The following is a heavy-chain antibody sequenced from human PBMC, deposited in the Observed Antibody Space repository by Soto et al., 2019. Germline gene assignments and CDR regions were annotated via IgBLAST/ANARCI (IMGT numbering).Heavy chain of an antibody. D-gene: IGHD3-9*01. CDR2: INDRGSI. J-gene: IGHJ2*01. CDR3: ARESHDILTGPPWVWYFDL. Sequence: QVQLQQWGAGPLRPLETLSLTCGVSGGSFSGYYWAWIRQSPGKGLEWIGEINDRGSINYNPSLKSRVSTSVDTSKNHYSLNLRSVTSADMAVYHCARESHDILTGPPWVWYFDLWGRGTRVTVSS. CDR1: GGSFSGYY. V-gene: IGHV4-34*01.